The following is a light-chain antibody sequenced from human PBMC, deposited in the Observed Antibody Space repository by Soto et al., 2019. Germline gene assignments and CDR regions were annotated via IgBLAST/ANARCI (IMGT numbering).Light chain of an antibody. CDR2: KAS. Sequence: DIQMTQSPSTLSGSEGDRVTITCRASQTISSWLAWYQQKPGKAPKLLIYKASTLKSGVPSRFSGSGSGTDFTLTISCLQSEDFATYYCQQYYSYPPTFGGGTKVDIK. V-gene: IGKV1-5*03. CDR1: QTISSW. CDR3: QQYYSYPPT. J-gene: IGKJ4*01.